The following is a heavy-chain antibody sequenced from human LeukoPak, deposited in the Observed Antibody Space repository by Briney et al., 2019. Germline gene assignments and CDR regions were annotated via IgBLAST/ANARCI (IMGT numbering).Heavy chain of an antibody. Sequence: SSETLSLTCTVSGYSISSGYYWGWIRQPPGKGLEWIGSIYHSGSTYYNPSLKSRVTISVDTSKNQFSLKLSSVTAADTAVYYCARGNSYYDSSDYFPWESFQHWGQGTLVTVSS. D-gene: IGHD3-22*01. V-gene: IGHV4-38-2*02. CDR1: GYSISSGYY. J-gene: IGHJ1*01. CDR2: IYHSGST. CDR3: ARGNSYYDSSDYFPWESFQH.